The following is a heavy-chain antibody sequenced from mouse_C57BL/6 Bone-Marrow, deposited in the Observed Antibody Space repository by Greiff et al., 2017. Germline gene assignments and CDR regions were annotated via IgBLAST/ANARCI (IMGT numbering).Heavy chain of an antibody. J-gene: IGHJ4*01. CDR2: ISDGGSYT. V-gene: IGHV5-4*01. D-gene: IGHD2-5*01. CDR3: ARESNYGYAMDY. Sequence: EVQLVESGGGLVKPGGSLKLSCAASGFTFSSYAMSWVRQTPEKRLEWVATISDGGSYTYYPDNVKGRFPISRDNAKNNLYLQMSHLKSEDTAMYYCARESNYGYAMDYWGQGTSVTVSS. CDR1: GFTFSSYA.